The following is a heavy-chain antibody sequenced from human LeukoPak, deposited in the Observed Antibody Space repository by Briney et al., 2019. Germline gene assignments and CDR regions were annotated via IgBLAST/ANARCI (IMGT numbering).Heavy chain of an antibody. Sequence: GGSLRLSCAASGFTFSSYWMSWVRQAPGKGLEWVANIKQDGSEKYYVDSVKGRFTISRDNAKNSLYLQMNSLRAEDTAVYYCASGSLTYYYDSSGSLDYWGQGALVTVSS. D-gene: IGHD3-22*01. CDR3: ASGSLTYYYDSSGSLDY. J-gene: IGHJ4*02. V-gene: IGHV3-7*01. CDR2: IKQDGSEK. CDR1: GFTFSSYW.